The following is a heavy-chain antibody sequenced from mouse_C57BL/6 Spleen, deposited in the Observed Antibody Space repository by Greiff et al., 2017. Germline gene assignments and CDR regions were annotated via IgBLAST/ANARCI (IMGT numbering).Heavy chain of an antibody. D-gene: IGHD3-3*01. V-gene: IGHV1-82*01. CDR3: ARSSGDRAMDY. J-gene: IGHJ4*01. CDR1: GYAFSSSW. CDR2: IYPGDGDT. Sequence: QVQLQQSGPELVKPGASVKISCKASGYAFSSSWMNWVKQRPGKGLEWIGRIYPGDGDTNYNGKFKGKATLTADKSSSTAYMQLSSLTSEDSAVYFCARSSGDRAMDYWGQGTSVTVSS.